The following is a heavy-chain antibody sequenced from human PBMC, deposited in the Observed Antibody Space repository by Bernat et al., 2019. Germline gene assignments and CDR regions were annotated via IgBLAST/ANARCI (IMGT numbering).Heavy chain of an antibody. J-gene: IGHJ4*02. D-gene: IGHD3-22*01. Sequence: QVSLVESGGGVVQPGTSLRLSCAASGFTFSSYAMHWVRQAPGKGLEWVAVISYDGSNKYYADSVKGRFTISRDNSKNTLYLQMNSLRAEDTAVYYCARDRERTVVVITAVFDYWGQGTLVTVSS. V-gene: IGHV3-30-3*01. CDR1: GFTFSSYA. CDR3: ARDRERTVVVITAVFDY. CDR2: ISYDGSNK.